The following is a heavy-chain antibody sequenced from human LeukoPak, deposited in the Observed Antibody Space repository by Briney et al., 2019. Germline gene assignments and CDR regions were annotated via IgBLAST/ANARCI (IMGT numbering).Heavy chain of an antibody. CDR2: IRSKANSYAT. V-gene: IGHV3-73*01. Sequence: GGSLRLSCAASGFTFSGSAMHWVRQASGKGLEWVGRIRSKANSYATAYAASVKGRFTISRDDSKNTAYLQMNSLKTEDTAVYYCARVPHFRNYYDSSPYDYWGQGTLVTVSS. J-gene: IGHJ4*02. D-gene: IGHD3-22*01. CDR1: GFTFSGSA. CDR3: ARVPHFRNYYDSSPYDY.